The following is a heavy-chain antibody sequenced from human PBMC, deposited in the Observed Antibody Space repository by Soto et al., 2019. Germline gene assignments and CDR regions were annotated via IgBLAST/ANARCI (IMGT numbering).Heavy chain of an antibody. CDR3: SRDTAKSSGWPIFAP. CDR1: GLSVSDYN. Sequence: EVQVVESGGALVQPGGSLRLSCAASGLSVSDYNMNWVRQAPGKGLEWISFIGYGGRTYYAGSVDGRCTIATDSGRNSLYLQMSSLRPEDTAMYYCSRDTAKSSGWPIFAPCGQGTLVTVSS. V-gene: IGHV3-48*01. CDR2: IGYGGRT. D-gene: IGHD6-19*01. J-gene: IGHJ5*02.